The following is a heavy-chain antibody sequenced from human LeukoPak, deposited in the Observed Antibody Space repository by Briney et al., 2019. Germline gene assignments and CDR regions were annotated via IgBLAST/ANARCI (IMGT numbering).Heavy chain of an antibody. D-gene: IGHD4-23*01. Sequence: SETLSLTCTVSGGSISSFYWSWIRQPPGKGLEWIGYIYYSGSTNYNPSLKSRVTISVDTSKNQFSLKLSSVTAADTAVYYCARERWYSSWFDPWGQGTLVTVSS. CDR1: GGSISSFY. CDR2: IYYSGST. V-gene: IGHV4-59*01. CDR3: ARERWYSSWFDP. J-gene: IGHJ5*02.